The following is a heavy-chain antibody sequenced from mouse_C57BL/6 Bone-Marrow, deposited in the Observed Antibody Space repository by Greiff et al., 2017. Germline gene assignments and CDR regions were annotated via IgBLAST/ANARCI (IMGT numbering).Heavy chain of an antibody. J-gene: IGHJ4*01. V-gene: IGHV1-55*01. CDR3: ARECDSSVYVKAMDY. D-gene: IGHD3-2*02. CDR2: IYPGSGST. CDR1: GYTFTSYW. Sequence: VQLQQPGAELVKPGASVKMSCKASGYTFTSYWITWVKQRPGQGLEWIGDIYPGSGSTNYNEKFKSKATLTVDTSSSTAYMQLSSLTSEDSAVYYFARECDSSVYVKAMDYWGQGTSVTVSS.